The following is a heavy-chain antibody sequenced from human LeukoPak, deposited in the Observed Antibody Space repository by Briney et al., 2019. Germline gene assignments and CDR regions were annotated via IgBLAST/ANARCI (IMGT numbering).Heavy chain of an antibody. CDR1: GFTFSDHA. CDR3: AKVSWLGTLPSYHFDS. Sequence: GGSLRLSCAASGFTFSDHAMSWVRQAPGKGLEWVSAIRGTGTTTFYAASVKGRFTISRDNSKNTADQQMNSLRAEDTAVYYCAKVSWLGTLPSYHFDSWGQGTQVTVSS. J-gene: IGHJ4*02. CDR2: IRGTGTTT. V-gene: IGHV3-23*01. D-gene: IGHD6-19*01.